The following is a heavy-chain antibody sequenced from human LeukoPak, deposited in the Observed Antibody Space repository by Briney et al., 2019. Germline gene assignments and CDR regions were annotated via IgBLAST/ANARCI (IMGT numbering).Heavy chain of an antibody. Sequence: PSETLSLTCTVSGGSISSYYWSWIRQPAGKGLEWIGRIYTSGNTNYNPSLKSRVTMSVDTSNNQFSLKLSSVTAADTAVYYCARKYYHNSGYKYAFDYWGQGNLVTVSS. J-gene: IGHJ4*02. V-gene: IGHV4-4*07. CDR2: IYTSGNT. CDR3: ARKYYHNSGYKYAFDY. CDR1: GGSISSYY. D-gene: IGHD3-22*01.